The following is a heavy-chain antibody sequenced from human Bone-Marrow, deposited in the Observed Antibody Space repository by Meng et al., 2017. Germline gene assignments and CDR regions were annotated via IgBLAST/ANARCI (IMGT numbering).Heavy chain of an antibody. J-gene: IGHJ6*02. V-gene: IGHV4-39*07. Sequence: TLSLTCTVSGGSISSSSYYWGWIRQPPGKGLEWIGSIYYSGSTYYNPSLKSRVTISVDTSKNQFSLKLSSVTAADTAVYYCAIEGNYDSSGYNRAYYYYGMDVWGQGTTVTVSS. D-gene: IGHD3-22*01. CDR3: AIEGNYDSSGYNRAYYYYGMDV. CDR1: GGSISSSSYY. CDR2: IYYSGST.